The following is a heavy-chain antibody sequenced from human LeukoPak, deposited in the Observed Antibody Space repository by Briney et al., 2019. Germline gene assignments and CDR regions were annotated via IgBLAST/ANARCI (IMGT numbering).Heavy chain of an antibody. CDR3: AREATVTTYRGVGLYFDY. J-gene: IGHJ4*02. CDR2: IRGYSGNT. CDR1: GYTFTNYG. Sequence: ASVKVSCKASGYTFTNYGISWVRQAPGQGLEWVGWIRGYSGNTNYAQKLQDRVTMTTDTYTSTAYMELRSLRSDDTAVYYCAREATVTTYRGVGLYFDYWGQGTLVTVSS. V-gene: IGHV1-18*01. D-gene: IGHD4-17*01.